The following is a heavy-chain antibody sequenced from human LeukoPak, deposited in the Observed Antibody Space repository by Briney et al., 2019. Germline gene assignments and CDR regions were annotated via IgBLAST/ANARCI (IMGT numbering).Heavy chain of an antibody. V-gene: IGHV3-21*01. D-gene: IGHD6-6*01. J-gene: IGHJ4*02. CDR3: ASSYSSSSPLDY. CDR2: ISSSSSYI. Sequence: GGSLRLSCAASGFTFSSYSMNWVRQAPGKGLEWVSSISSSSSYIYYADSVKGRFTISRDNAKNSLYLQMNSLRAEDTAVYYCASSYSSSSPLDYWGQGTLVTVSS. CDR1: GFTFSSYS.